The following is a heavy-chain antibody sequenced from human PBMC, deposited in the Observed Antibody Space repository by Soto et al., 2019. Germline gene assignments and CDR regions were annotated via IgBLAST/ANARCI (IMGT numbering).Heavy chain of an antibody. CDR3: AREGARGYSYGIPFDY. CDR2: MNPNSGNT. D-gene: IGHD5-18*01. Sequence: GASVKVSCKASGYTFTSYDINWVRKATGQGLEWMGWMNPNSGNTGYAQKFQGRVTMTRNTSISTAYMELSSLRSEDTAVYYCAREGARGYSYGIPFDYWGQGTLVTVSS. V-gene: IGHV1-8*01. J-gene: IGHJ4*02. CDR1: GYTFTSYD.